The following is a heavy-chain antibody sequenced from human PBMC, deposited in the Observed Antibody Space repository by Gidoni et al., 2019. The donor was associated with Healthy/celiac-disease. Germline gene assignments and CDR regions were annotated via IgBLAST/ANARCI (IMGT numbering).Heavy chain of an antibody. J-gene: IGHJ6*03. CDR3: AKEGGGWGFTNYYYYYMDV. D-gene: IGHD3-16*01. V-gene: IGHV3-23*01. Sequence: VWGRFTISRDNSKNTLYLQMNSLRAEDTAVYYCAKEGGGWGFTNYYYYYMDVWGKGTTVTVSS.